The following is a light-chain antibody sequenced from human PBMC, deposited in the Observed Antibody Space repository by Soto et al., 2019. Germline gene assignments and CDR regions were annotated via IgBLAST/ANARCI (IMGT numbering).Light chain of an antibody. Sequence: QSALTQPASVSGSPGQSITISCTGTSSDLGSYNLVSWYQQHPGKAPRVMIYEGSKRPSGISNRFSGSTSDNTASLTISGLQAEDEADYYCCSYAGSSTWVFGGGTKVTVL. CDR2: EGS. CDR3: CSYAGSSTWV. J-gene: IGLJ3*02. V-gene: IGLV2-23*01. CDR1: SSDLGSYNL.